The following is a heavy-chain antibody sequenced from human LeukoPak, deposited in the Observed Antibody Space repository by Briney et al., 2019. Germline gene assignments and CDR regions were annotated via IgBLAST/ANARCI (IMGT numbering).Heavy chain of an antibody. D-gene: IGHD2-8*01. CDR2: MNPNSGNI. CDR1: GYTFTSYS. CDR3: ARTWSGMDV. V-gene: IGHV1-8*03. Sequence: ASVKVSCKASGYTFTSYSIHWVRQAPGQGLEWMGWMNPNSGNIGYAQKFQGRVTITRNTSISTAYMELSSLRSEDTAVYYCARTWSGMDVWGKGTTVTVSS. J-gene: IGHJ6*04.